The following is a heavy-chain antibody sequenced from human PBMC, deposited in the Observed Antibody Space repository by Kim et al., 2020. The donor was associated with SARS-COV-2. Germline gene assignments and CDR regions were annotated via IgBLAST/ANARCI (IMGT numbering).Heavy chain of an antibody. J-gene: IGHJ5*02. CDR3: AREDPGSYDWSDINWFDP. CDR2: IYYSGST. Sequence: SETLSLTCTVSGGSISSSIYYWGWIRQPPGKGLEWIGSIYYSGSTYYNPSLKSRVTISVDTSKNQFSLKLSSVTAADTAVYYCAREDPGSYDWSDINWFDPWGQGTLVTVSS. CDR1: GGSISSSIYY. V-gene: IGHV4-39*02. D-gene: IGHD3-10*01.